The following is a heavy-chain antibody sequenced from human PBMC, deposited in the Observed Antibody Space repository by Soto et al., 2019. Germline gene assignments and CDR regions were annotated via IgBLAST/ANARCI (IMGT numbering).Heavy chain of an antibody. CDR2: IYYSGST. CDR1: GGSISSSSYY. V-gene: IGHV4-39*01. D-gene: IGHD6-19*01. Sequence: SETLSLTCTVSGGSISSSSYYWGWIRQPPGKGLEWIGSIYYSGSTYYNPSLKSRVTISVDTSKNQFSLKLSSVTAADTAVYYCARTRYSSGWYRFDPWGQGTLVTVSS. CDR3: ARTRYSSGWYRFDP. J-gene: IGHJ5*02.